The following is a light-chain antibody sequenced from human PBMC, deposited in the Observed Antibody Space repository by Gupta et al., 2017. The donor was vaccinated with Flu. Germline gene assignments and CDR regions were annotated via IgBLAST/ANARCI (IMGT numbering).Light chain of an antibody. CDR2: KIS. V-gene: IGKV1-5*03. CDR1: QDIRTW. J-gene: IGKJ4*01. Sequence: DIQMPQSPSTLSVSVGDRVTITCRASQDIRTWLAWFRQKPGEAPKLLIYKISTLQTGVPSRFSGSGSGTEFTLTISGLQPDDFATYYCQQYNAYPLTYGGGTRLEIK. CDR3: QQYNAYPLT.